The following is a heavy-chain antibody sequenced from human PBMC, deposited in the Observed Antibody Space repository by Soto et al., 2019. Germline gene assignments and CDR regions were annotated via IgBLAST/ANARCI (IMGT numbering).Heavy chain of an antibody. D-gene: IGHD6-19*01. CDR2: IKSKTDGGTT. V-gene: IGHV3-15*07. CDR1: GFTFSSAW. J-gene: IGHJ6*02. Sequence: PGAALRLSCAASGFTFSSAWMNWVRQAPEKRLEWVGRIKSKTDGGTTDYAAPVKRRFTISRDDSKNTLYLQMNSLKTEDTAVYYCTTDSSSGWYGYYGMDVWGQGTTVTVSS. CDR3: TTDSSSGWYGYYGMDV.